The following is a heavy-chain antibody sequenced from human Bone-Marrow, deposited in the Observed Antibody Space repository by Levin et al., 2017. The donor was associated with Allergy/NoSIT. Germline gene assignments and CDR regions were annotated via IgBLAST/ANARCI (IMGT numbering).Heavy chain of an antibody. J-gene: IGHJ4*02. CDR1: GFSFTNYA. V-gene: IGHV3-23*01. CDR2: ISGSADTT. D-gene: IGHD5-12*01. Sequence: SCAASGFSFTNYAMRWVRQAPGRGLEWVSYISGSADTTYYADSVKGRFTISRDNSKNMVFLQMTNLRAEDTALYYCAKGYSASSGFYWGQGTLVTVSS. CDR3: AKGYSASSGFY.